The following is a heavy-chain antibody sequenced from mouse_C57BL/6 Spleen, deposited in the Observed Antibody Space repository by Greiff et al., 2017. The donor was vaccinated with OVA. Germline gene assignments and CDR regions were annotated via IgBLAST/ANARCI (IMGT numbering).Heavy chain of an antibody. CDR1: GYTFTSDW. CDR2: IYPGSGST. CDR3: ARKASYYSNYVAMDY. D-gene: IGHD2-5*01. J-gene: IGHJ4*01. V-gene: IGHV1-55*01. Sequence: QVQLQQPGAELVKPGASVKMSCKASGYTFTSDWITWVKQRPGQGLEWIGDIYPGSGSTNYNEKFKSKATLTVDTSSSTAYMQLSSLTSEDSAVYYCARKASYYSNYVAMDYWGQGTSVTVSS.